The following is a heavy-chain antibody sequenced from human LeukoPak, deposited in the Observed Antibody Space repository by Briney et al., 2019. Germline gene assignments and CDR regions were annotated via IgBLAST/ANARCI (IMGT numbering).Heavy chain of an antibody. CDR1: GFTFSSYS. CDR3: ARDVVVVAATHYYGMDV. J-gene: IGHJ6*02. CDR2: ISSSSSYI. Sequence: GGSLRLSCAASGFTFSSYSMNWVRQAPGKGLEWVSSISSSSSYIYYADSVKGRFTISRDNAKNSLYLQMNSLRAEDTAVYYCARDVVVVAATHYYGMDVWGRGTTVTVSS. D-gene: IGHD2-15*01. V-gene: IGHV3-21*01.